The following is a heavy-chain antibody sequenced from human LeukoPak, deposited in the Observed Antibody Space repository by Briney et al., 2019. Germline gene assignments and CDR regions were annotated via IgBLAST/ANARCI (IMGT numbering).Heavy chain of an antibody. CDR3: ARDLSPDTAAGMYIFDF. J-gene: IGHJ4*02. CDR1: GFTFNTHG. V-gene: IGHV3-33*01. Sequence: PGGSLRLSCAASGFTFNTHGMHWVRQAPGKGLEWVAVIWFDGKTTSYLDSVKGRFTVSRDNSKTTLYLQMDSLRGGDTAVYYCARDLSPDTAAGMYIFDFAGQGTLVTVSS. CDR2: IWFDGKTT. D-gene: IGHD6-13*01.